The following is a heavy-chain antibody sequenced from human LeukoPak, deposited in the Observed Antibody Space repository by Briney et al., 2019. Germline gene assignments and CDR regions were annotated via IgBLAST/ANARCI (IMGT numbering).Heavy chain of an antibody. CDR1: GGSFSGYY. CDR3: ARDASSRFDP. J-gene: IGHJ5*02. V-gene: IGHV4-34*01. Sequence: SETLSITCAVYGGSFSGYYWSWIRQPPGKGLEWIGEINHSGSTNYNPSLKSRVTISVDTSKNQFSLKLTSVTAADTAVYFCARDASSRFDPWGQGTLVTVSS. CDR2: INHSGST.